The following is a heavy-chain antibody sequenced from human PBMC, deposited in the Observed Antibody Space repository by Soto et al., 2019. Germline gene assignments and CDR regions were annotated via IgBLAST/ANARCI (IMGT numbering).Heavy chain of an antibody. J-gene: IGHJ4*02. CDR1: GFTFSSYA. D-gene: IGHD3-22*01. CDR2: ISGSGGST. V-gene: IGHV3-23*01. CDR3: AKEHWDSSGYYASGDY. Sequence: PGGSLRLSCAASGFTFSSYAMSWVRQAPGKGLEWVSAISGSGGSTYYADSVKGRFTISRDNSKNTLYLQMNSLRAEDTAVYYCAKEHWDSSGYYASGDYWGQGTLVTVSS.